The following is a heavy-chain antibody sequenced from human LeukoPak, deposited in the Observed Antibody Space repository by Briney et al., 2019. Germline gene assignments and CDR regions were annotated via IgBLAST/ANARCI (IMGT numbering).Heavy chain of an antibody. CDR1: GDSISSYY. Sequence: SETLSLTCTVSGDSISSYYWSWIRQPPGKGLEWIGYIYYSGSTNYDPSLKSRVTISVDTSKNQFSLRLTSVTAADTAVYYCARGRGTTMVRGVITNYFDLWGRGSLVTVSS. D-gene: IGHD3-10*01. V-gene: IGHV4-59*08. CDR3: ARGRGTTMVRGVITNYFDL. J-gene: IGHJ2*01. CDR2: IYYSGST.